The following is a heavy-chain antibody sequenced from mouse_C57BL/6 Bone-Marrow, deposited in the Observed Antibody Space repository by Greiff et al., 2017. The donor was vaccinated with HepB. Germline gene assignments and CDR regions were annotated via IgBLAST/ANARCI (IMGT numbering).Heavy chain of an antibody. V-gene: IGHV1-7*01. CDR3: TRSNYAFAY. D-gene: IGHD2-5*01. Sequence: QVQLKQSGAELAKPGASVKLSCKASGYTFTSYWMHWVKQRPGQGLEWIGYINPSSGYTKYNQKFKDKATLTADKSSSTAYMELRSLTSEDSAVYYCTRSNYAFAYWGQGTLVTVSA. CDR1: GYTFTSYW. CDR2: INPSSGYT. J-gene: IGHJ3*01.